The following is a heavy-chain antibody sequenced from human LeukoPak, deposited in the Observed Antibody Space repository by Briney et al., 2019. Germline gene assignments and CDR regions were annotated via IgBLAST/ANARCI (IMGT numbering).Heavy chain of an antibody. CDR2: IWSNGINK. V-gene: IGHV3-33*06. CDR3: VKERSPFVRFDY. J-gene: IGHJ4*02. CDR1: GYTFSTYD. Sequence: GGSLRLPCAASGYTFSTYDMHWVRQAPGKGLEWVAVIWSNGINKYYGQSVKGRFTISRDNSKSTLSLQLNSLRAEDTAVYYCVKERSPFVRFDYWGQGTLVTVSS.